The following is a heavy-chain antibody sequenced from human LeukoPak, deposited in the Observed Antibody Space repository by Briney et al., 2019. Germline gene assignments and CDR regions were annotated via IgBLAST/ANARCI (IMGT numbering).Heavy chain of an antibody. CDR1: GGSISSGSYY. J-gene: IGHJ4*02. CDR3: AGDRLGSIV. D-gene: IGHD7-27*01. V-gene: IGHV4-61*02. Sequence: SETLSLTCTVSGGSISSGSYYWSWIRQPAGKGLEWIGRIYTSGSTNYNPSLKSRVTISVDTSKNQFSLKLSSVTAADTAVYYCAGDRLGSIVWGQGTLVTVSS. CDR2: IYTSGST.